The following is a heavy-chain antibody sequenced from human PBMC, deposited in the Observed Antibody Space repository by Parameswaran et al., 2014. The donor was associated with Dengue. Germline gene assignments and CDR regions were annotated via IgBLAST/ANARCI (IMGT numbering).Heavy chain of an antibody. Sequence: RWIRQPPGKGLEWVANIKQDGSEKYYVDSVKGRFTISRDNAKNSLYLQMNSLRAEDTAVYYCARDEAWRGYYYYYGMDVWGQGTTVTVSS. CDR3: ARDEAWRGYYYYYGMDV. CDR2: IKQDGSEK. V-gene: IGHV3-7*01. D-gene: IGHD3-16*01. J-gene: IGHJ6*02.